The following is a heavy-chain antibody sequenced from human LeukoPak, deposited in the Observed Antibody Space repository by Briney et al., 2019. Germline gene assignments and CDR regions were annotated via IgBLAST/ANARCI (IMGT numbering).Heavy chain of an antibody. D-gene: IGHD2-2*01. CDR2: INPNSGGT. Sequence: GASVKVSCKAFGYTFTSNYMHWVRQAPGQGLEWMGWINPNSGGTNYAQKFQGRVTMTRDTSISTAYMELSRLRSDDTAVYYCAREGYCSSTSCSNWFDPWGQGTLVTVSS. CDR1: GYTFTSNY. CDR3: AREGYCSSTSCSNWFDP. J-gene: IGHJ5*02. V-gene: IGHV1-2*02.